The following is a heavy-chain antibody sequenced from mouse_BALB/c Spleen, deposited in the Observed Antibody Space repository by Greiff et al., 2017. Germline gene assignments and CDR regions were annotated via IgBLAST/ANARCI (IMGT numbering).Heavy chain of an antibody. V-gene: IGHV5-12-1*01. CDR1: GFAFSSYD. J-gene: IGHJ4*01. D-gene: IGHD1-1*01. CDR2: ISSGGGST. Sequence: EVQVVESGGGLVKPGGSLKLSCAASGFAFSSYDMSWVRQTPEKRLEWVAYISSGGGSTYYPDTVKGRFTIYRDNAKNTLYLQMSSLKSEDTAMYYCARLSYYYGAMDYWGQGTSVTVSS. CDR3: ARLSYYYGAMDY.